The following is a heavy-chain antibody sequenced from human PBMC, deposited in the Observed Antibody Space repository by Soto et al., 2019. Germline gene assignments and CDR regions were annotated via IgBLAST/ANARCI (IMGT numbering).Heavy chain of an antibody. Sequence: ASVKVSCKASGYTFTSYGISWVRQAPGQGLEWMGWISAYNGNTNYAQKLQGRVTMTTDTSTSTAYMELRSLRSDDTAVYYCARDTPTNYYGSGSYNAEIDYWGQGTLVTVSS. CDR2: ISAYNGNT. CDR1: GYTFTSYG. V-gene: IGHV1-18*01. D-gene: IGHD3-10*01. CDR3: ARDTPTNYYGSGSYNAEIDY. J-gene: IGHJ4*02.